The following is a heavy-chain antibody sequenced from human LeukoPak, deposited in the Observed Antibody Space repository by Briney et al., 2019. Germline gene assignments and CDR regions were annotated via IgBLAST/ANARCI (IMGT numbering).Heavy chain of an antibody. CDR3: AKDFYPLGNYVIYFDS. Sequence: PGGSLRLSCAASGFTFRNYGMHWVRQAPGKGLEWVAVIWYDGSNKYYADSVKGRFTISRDNSNNTLYLQMNSLRPEDTAVYCCAKDFYPLGNYVIYFDSWGQGTLVTVSS. J-gene: IGHJ4*02. D-gene: IGHD1-7*01. V-gene: IGHV3-33*06. CDR1: GFTFRNYG. CDR2: IWYDGSNK.